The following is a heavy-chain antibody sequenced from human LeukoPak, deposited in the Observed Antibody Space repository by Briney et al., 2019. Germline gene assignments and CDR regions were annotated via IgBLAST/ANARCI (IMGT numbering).Heavy chain of an antibody. CDR3: ARLRVDWDYYYGMDV. Sequence: PSETLSLTCTVSGGSISSYYWSWIRQPPGKGLEWIGYIYCSGSTNYNPSLKSRVTISVDTSKNQFSLKLSSVTAADTAVYYCARLRVDWDYYYGMDVWGQGTTVTVSS. D-gene: IGHD2-21*01. CDR2: IYCSGST. J-gene: IGHJ6*02. V-gene: IGHV4-59*08. CDR1: GGSISSYY.